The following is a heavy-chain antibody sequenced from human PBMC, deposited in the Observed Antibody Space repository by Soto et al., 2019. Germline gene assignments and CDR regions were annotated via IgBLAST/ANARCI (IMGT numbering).Heavy chain of an antibody. Sequence: QVQLVQSGPEVKKPGSSVKVSCKASGGTFSDSVTSWVRQAPGQGLEWMGGIVPIFGKANPAEKFQDRVTITADESTSTGYMELSSLRSEDSAVYYCARGRDGSNYYFDYWGQGTLVTVSS. J-gene: IGHJ4*02. D-gene: IGHD3-10*01. CDR3: ARGRDGSNYYFDY. CDR2: IVPIFGKA. V-gene: IGHV1-69*01. CDR1: GGTFSDSV.